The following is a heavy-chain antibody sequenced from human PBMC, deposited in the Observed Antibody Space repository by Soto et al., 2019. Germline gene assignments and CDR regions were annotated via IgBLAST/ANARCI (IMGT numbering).Heavy chain of an antibody. V-gene: IGHV3-21*01. Sequence: GGSLRLSCAASGFTFSSYWMSWVRQAPGKGLEWVSSIGTRDDIYYADSVKGRFTISRDNAKNSLSLQMNSLRAEDTAVYYCAREETAWPLAYGLDVWGQGTTVTVSS. CDR1: GFTFSSYW. CDR3: AREETAWPLAYGLDV. D-gene: IGHD2-21*02. J-gene: IGHJ6*02. CDR2: IGTRDDI.